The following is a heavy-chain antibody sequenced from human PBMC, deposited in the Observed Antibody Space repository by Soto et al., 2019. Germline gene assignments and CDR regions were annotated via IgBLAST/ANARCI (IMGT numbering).Heavy chain of an antibody. CDR1: GGSISSYY. V-gene: IGHV4-59*01. CDR2: IYYSGST. D-gene: IGHD5-12*01. J-gene: IGHJ3*02. Sequence: SETLSLTCTVSGGSISSYYWSWIRQPPGKGLEWIGYIYYSGSTNYNPSLKSRVTISVDTSKNQFSLKLSSVTAADTAVYYCARDTGATISAFDIWGQGTMVTVSS. CDR3: ARDTGATISAFDI.